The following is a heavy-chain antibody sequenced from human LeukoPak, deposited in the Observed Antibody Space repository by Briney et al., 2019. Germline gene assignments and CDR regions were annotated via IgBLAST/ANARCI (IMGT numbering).Heavy chain of an antibody. CDR1: GDSISNYY. J-gene: IGHJ6*02. CDR3: ARLDYYGSGSHYYYYGMDV. CDR2: IYYSGST. V-gene: IGHV4-59*01. Sequence: SETLSLTCTLSGDSISNYYWSWLRQPPGRGLEWIGYIYYSGSTNYNPSLKSRVTISVDTSKNQFSLKLSSATAADTAVYYCARLDYYGSGSHYYYYGMDVWGQGTTVTVSS. D-gene: IGHD3-10*01.